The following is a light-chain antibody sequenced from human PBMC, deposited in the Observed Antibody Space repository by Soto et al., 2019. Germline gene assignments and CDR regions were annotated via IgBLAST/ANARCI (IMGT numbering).Light chain of an antibody. V-gene: IGKV3-15*01. J-gene: IGKJ5*01. CDR1: QSVSSN. CDR3: QQYNNWPPIT. CDR2: GAS. Sequence: EIVMTQSPATLSVSPGERATLSCRASQSVSSNLAWYQQKPGQAPRLLIYGASTRATGIPARFSGSGSGTEFTLTISSLQSEHFAVYHCQQYNNWPPITFGQGTRLEIK.